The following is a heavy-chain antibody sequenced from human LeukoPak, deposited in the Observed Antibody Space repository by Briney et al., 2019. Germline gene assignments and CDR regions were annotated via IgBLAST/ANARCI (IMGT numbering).Heavy chain of an antibody. CDR2: INHSGST. D-gene: IGHD6-13*01. CDR3: ARGRRSSSRRGMDV. J-gene: IGHJ6*02. CDR1: GGSFSGYY. Sequence: PSETLSLTCAVYGGSFSGYYWSWIRHPPGKGLEWIGEINHSGSTNYNPSLKSRVTISVDTSKNQFSLKLSSVTAADTAVYYCARGRRSSSRRGMDVWGQGTTVTVSS. V-gene: IGHV4-34*01.